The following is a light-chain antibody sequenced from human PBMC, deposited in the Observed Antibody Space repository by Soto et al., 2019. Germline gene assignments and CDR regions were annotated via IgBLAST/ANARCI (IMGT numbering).Light chain of an antibody. V-gene: IGKV3-15*01. CDR2: GAS. J-gene: IGKJ4*01. CDR3: QQYNNWISLT. CDR1: QSVSSN. Sequence: EIVMTQSPATLSVSPGERATLSCRASQSVSSNLAWYQQKPGQAPRLLIYGASTRATGIPARFSASWSGAEFNLTISSLQSEDFAVYYCQQYNNWISLTFGGGTKVEIK.